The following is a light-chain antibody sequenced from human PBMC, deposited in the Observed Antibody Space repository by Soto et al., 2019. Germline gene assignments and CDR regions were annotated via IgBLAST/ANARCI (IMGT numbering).Light chain of an antibody. CDR1: QSISTY. J-gene: IGKJ4*01. CDR2: DAS. Sequence: EIFLTQSPATLSLSPGERATLSCRASQSISTYLAWYQQKPGQPPRLLIHDASNRATGIPARFGGSGSGTDFTLTISSLEPEDSAVYYCQQRSSWPLTFGGGTKVEIK. CDR3: QQRSSWPLT. V-gene: IGKV3-11*01.